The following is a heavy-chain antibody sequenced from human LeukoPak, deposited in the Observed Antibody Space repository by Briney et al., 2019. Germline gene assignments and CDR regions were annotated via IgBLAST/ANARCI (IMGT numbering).Heavy chain of an antibody. J-gene: IGHJ6*02. Sequence: SETLSLTCTVSGGSISSYYWSWIRQPPGKGLEWIGYIYYSGSTNYNPSLKSRVTISVDTSKNQFSLKLSSVTAADTAVYYCARQPYYYDSSGYYYSYYYHGMDVWGQGTTVTVSS. CDR1: GGSISSYY. CDR3: ARQPYYYDSSGYYYSYYYHGMDV. V-gene: IGHV4-59*08. CDR2: IYYSGST. D-gene: IGHD3-22*01.